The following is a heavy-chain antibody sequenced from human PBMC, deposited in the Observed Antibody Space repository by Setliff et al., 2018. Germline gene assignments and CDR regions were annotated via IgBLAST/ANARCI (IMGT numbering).Heavy chain of an antibody. CDR1: GFTFSDYY. J-gene: IGHJ4*02. D-gene: IGHD3-22*01. Sequence: LSCAASGFTFSDYYMSWLRQAPGKGLEWVSHISSGGSSTYYADSVRGRFTISRDNAKKSLYLQMNSLRAEDTGVYYCAKDTHYYASSGYYCFDYWGQGTLVTVSS. CDR2: ISSGGSST. CDR3: AKDTHYYASSGYYCFDY. V-gene: IGHV3-11*04.